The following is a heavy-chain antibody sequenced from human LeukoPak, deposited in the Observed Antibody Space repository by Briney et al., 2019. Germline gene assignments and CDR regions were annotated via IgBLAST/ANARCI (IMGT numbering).Heavy chain of an antibody. Sequence: AGGSLRLSCAASGFTFSSYAMSWVRQAPGKGLEWVSAISGSGGSTYYADSVKGRFTISRDNSKNTLYLQMNSLRAEDTAVYYCAKLMAAAGNYFDYWGQGTLVTVSS. D-gene: IGHD6-13*01. J-gene: IGHJ4*02. V-gene: IGHV3-23*01. CDR1: GFTFSSYA. CDR2: ISGSGGST. CDR3: AKLMAAAGNYFDY.